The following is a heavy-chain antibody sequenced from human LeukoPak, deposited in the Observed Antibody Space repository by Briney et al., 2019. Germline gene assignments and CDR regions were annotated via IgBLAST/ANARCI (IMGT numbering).Heavy chain of an antibody. Sequence: SETLFLTCAVSGGSISSNNWWGWVPQPPGKGLEWIGEIYHSGSPNYNPSLKSRVTISVDKSRNHFSLNLSSVTAADTAVYYCARVNINNWHSCDYWGQGTLVTVSS. J-gene: IGHJ4*02. CDR1: GGSISSNNW. V-gene: IGHV4-4*02. D-gene: IGHD1-1*01. CDR3: ARVNINNWHSCDY. CDR2: IYHSGSP.